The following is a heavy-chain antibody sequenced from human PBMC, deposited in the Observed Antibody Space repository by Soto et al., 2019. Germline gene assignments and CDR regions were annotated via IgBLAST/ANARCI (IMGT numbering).Heavy chain of an antibody. CDR1: GFTFSSYS. CDR2: ISSSSSYI. V-gene: IGHV3-21*01. Sequence: GGSLRLSCAASGFTFSSYSMNWVRQAPGKGLEWVSSISSSSSYIYYADSVKGRFTISRDNAKNSLYLQMNSLRAEDTAVYYCARDKVRTDYYGMDVWGQGTTVTVSS. J-gene: IGHJ6*02. D-gene: IGHD1-1*01. CDR3: ARDKVRTDYYGMDV.